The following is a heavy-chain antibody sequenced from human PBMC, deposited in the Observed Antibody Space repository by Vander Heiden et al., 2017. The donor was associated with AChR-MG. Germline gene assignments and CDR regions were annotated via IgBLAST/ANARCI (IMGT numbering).Heavy chain of an antibody. Sequence: QVQLVQSGAEVKKPGASVKVSCKVSGYTLTELSMHWVRQAPGKGLEWMGGFDPEDGETIYAQKFQGRVTMTEDTSTDTAYMELSSLRSEDTAVYYCATPVVPAAIQLRDYYYYYGMDVWGQGTTVTVSS. D-gene: IGHD2-2*02. V-gene: IGHV1-24*01. CDR2: FDPEDGET. CDR1: GYTLTELS. CDR3: ATPVVPAAIQLRDYYYYYGMDV. J-gene: IGHJ6*02.